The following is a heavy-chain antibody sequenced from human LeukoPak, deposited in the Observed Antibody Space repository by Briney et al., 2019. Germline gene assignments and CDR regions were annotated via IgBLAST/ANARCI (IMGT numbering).Heavy chain of an antibody. V-gene: IGHV3-7*01. CDR3: ARDRARNYFDY. CDR1: GFTFRNYW. Sequence: GGFLRLSCAASGFTFRNYWMSWVRQAPGKGLEWVANIKQDGSEKYYVDSVKGRFTISRDNSKNTLYLQMDSLRAEDTAVYYCARDRARNYFDYWGQGTLVTVSS. D-gene: IGHD5-12*01. CDR2: IKQDGSEK. J-gene: IGHJ4*02.